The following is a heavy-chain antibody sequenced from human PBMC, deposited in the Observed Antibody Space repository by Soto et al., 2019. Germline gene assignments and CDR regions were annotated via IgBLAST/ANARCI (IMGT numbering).Heavy chain of an antibody. CDR1: GGSFSGYC. CDR2: INHSGRT. CDR3: ARGRKYYDFWSGYSHPRYYFNY. Sequence: SETLSLIGAVYGGSFSGYCWSWIRQPPGKGLEWIGEINHSGRTNYNPSLKSRVTISVDTSKSQFSLKLSSVTAADTAVYYCARGRKYYDFWSGYSHPRYYFNYWGQGTLVTVSS. J-gene: IGHJ4*02. D-gene: IGHD3-3*01. V-gene: IGHV4-34*01.